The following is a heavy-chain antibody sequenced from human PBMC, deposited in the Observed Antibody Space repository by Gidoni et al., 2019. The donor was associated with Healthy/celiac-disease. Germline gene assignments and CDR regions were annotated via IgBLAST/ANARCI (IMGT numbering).Heavy chain of an antibody. J-gene: IGHJ3*02. CDR2: SSGSGGTT. CDR3: ANDLPLAFDI. CDR1: GFTFSSYA. Sequence: EVQLFESGGGLVQPGGSLSLSCSASGFTFSSYAMSWVRQAPGKGRGWVSASSGSGGTTYYADTVKGGFTISRDNSKIRLYLQMDSLRDEDTAVYYGANDLPLAFDIWGQGTMVTVSS. V-gene: IGHV3-23*01.